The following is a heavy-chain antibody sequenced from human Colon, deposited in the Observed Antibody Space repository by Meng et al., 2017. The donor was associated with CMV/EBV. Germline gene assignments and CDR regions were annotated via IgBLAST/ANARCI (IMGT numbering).Heavy chain of an antibody. CDR1: GFTFDDFA. Sequence: SCAASGFTFDDFAIHWVRQAPGRGLEWVSLISWNGVTAYYADSVKGRFTISRDNAKNSLYLQMDSLRTEDSALYYCAKNFYGSGSRGYGMDVWGQGTTVTVSS. CDR2: ISWNGVTA. J-gene: IGHJ6*02. D-gene: IGHD3-10*01. CDR3: AKNFYGSGSRGYGMDV. V-gene: IGHV3-43D*03.